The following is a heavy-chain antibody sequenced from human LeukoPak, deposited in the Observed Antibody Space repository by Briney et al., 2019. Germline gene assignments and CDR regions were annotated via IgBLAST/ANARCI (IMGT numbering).Heavy chain of an antibody. V-gene: IGHV4-4*07. CDR1: GGSISSYY. CDR2: IYTSGST. J-gene: IGHJ6*03. Sequence: PSETLSLTCTVSGGSISSYYWSWIRQPAGKGLEWIGRIYTSGSTNYNPSLKSRVTMSVDTSKNQFSLKLSSVTAADTAVYYCASSGGYQLHSTVSYYYYMDVWGKGTTVTVSS. CDR3: ASSGGYQLHSTVSYYYYMDV. D-gene: IGHD2-2*01.